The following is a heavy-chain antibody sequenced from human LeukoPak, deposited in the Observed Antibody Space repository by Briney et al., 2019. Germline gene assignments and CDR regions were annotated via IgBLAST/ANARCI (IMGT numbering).Heavy chain of an antibody. V-gene: IGHV4-59*08. CDR1: GGSISSYY. D-gene: IGHD6-19*01. CDR2: IYYSGST. CDR3: ASTTGIAVAEAFDI. J-gene: IGHJ3*02. Sequence: PSETLSLTCTVSGGSISSYYWSWIRQPPGKGLEWIGYIYYSGSTNYNPSLKSRVTISVDTSKNQFSLKLSSVTAADTAVYYCASTTGIAVAEAFDIWGQGTMVTVSS.